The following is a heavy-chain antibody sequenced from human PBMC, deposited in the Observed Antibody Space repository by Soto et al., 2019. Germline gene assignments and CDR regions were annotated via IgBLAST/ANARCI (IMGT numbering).Heavy chain of an antibody. J-gene: IGHJ4*02. CDR1: GYSFPTYW. Sequence: GESLKISCRGSGYSFPTYWLAWVRQMPGKGLEWMGIIYPGDSDARYSPSFQGQVTMSADKSINTAYLQWSSLKASDTAMYYCARAVIGYCSSTSCPGDYWGQGTLVTVSS. CDR3: ARAVIGYCSSTSCPGDY. CDR2: IYPGDSDA. D-gene: IGHD2-2*01. V-gene: IGHV5-51*01.